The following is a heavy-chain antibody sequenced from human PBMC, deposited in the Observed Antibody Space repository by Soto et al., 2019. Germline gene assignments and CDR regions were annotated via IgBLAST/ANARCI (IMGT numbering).Heavy chain of an antibody. CDR2: ISYDGSNK. CDR3: ARDMGNYDFWSGYYGYYYYGMDV. Sequence: PGGSLRLSCAASGFTFSSYAMHWVRQAPGKGLEWVAVISYDGSNKYYADSVKGRFTISRGNSKNTLHLQMNSLRAEDTAVYYCARDMGNYDFWSGYYGYYYYGMDVWGQGTTVTSP. D-gene: IGHD3-3*01. J-gene: IGHJ6*02. CDR1: GFTFSSYA. V-gene: IGHV3-30-3*01.